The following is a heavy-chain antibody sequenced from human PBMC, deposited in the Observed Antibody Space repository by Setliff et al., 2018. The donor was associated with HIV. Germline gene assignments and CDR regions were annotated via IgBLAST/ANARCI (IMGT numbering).Heavy chain of an antibody. J-gene: IGHJ4*02. CDR1: GYSLSELS. D-gene: IGHD3-10*01. CDR2: FDPEDEEI. Sequence: ASVKVSCKVSGYSLSELSMHWVRQTPRKGLEWIGGFDPEDEEIIYAQKFQGRVTMTEDTSTDTFYMDLSSLKSDDTAVYYCAASHTIVRAFIVGVYFDFWGQGTLVTVSS. CDR3: AASHTIVRAFIVGVYFDF. V-gene: IGHV1-24*01.